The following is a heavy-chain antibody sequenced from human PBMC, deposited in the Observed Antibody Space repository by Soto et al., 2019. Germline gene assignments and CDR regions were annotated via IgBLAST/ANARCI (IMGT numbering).Heavy chain of an antibody. V-gene: IGHV1-18*01. J-gene: IGHJ3*02. Sequence: QVQLVQSGAEVKKPGASVKVSCKASGYTFTSYGISWVRQAPGQGLEWMGWISAYNSNTNYARKLQGRVTKTTDTTPSAAYMELRSLRSDDTAVCNCARTTDVSGPYAFGIWGQGTMVTVSA. CDR3: ARTTDVSGPYAFGI. D-gene: IGHD4-4*01. CDR1: GYTFTSYG. CDR2: ISAYNSNT.